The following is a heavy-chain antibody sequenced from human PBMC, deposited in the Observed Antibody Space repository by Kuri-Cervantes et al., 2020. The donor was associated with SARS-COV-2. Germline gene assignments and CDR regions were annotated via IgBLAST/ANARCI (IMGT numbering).Heavy chain of an antibody. Sequence: GESLKISCAASGFTFSSYSMNWVRQAPGKELEWVSSISSSSSYIYYADSVKGRFTISRDNAKNSLYLQMNSLRAEDTAVYYCAREDFYYLDVWGKGTTVTVSS. CDR2: ISSSSSYI. J-gene: IGHJ6*03. CDR3: AREDFYYLDV. CDR1: GFTFSSYS. V-gene: IGHV3-21*01.